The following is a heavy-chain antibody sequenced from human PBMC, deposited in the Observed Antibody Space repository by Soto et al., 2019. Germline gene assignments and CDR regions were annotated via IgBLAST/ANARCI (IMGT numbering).Heavy chain of an antibody. V-gene: IGHV3-73*01. J-gene: IGHJ4*02. CDR1: GFTYSGSA. Sequence: GGSLRLSCSSSGFTYSGSAMHWVRQASGKGLEWVGHIRTKANRYATVYAASVKGRFTISRDDSKNTAYLQVNSLKTEDTAVYYCTRQNGDCFDYWGQGALVTVSS. D-gene: IGHD4-17*01. CDR3: TRQNGDCFDY. CDR2: IRTKANRYAT.